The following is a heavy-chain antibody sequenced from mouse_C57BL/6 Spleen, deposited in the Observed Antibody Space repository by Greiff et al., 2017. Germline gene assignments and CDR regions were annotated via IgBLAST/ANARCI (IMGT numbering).Heavy chain of an antibody. D-gene: IGHD2-3*01. J-gene: IGHJ4*01. V-gene: IGHV1-42*01. CDR2: INPSTGGT. CDR3: ATRWLDYAMDY. CDR1: GYSFTGYY. Sequence: EVQLQQSGPELVKPGASVKISCKASGYSFTGYYMNWVKQSPEKSLEWIGEINPSTGGTTYNQKFKAKATLTVDKSSSTAYMQLKSLTSEDSAVYDCATRWLDYAMDYWGQGTSVTVSS.